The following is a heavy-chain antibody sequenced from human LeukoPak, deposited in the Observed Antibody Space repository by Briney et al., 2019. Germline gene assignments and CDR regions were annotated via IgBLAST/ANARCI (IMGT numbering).Heavy chain of an antibody. CDR2: VYYSGST. J-gene: IGHJ4*02. CDR1: GGSFSGYY. Sequence: SETLSLTCAVYGGSFSGYYWGWIRQPPGKGLEWIGSVYYSGSTYYNPSLKSRVTISVDTSKNQFSLKLSSVTAADTAVYYCARDLMSISGSPRANFDYWGQGTLVTVSS. CDR3: ARDLMSISGSPRANFDY. V-gene: IGHV4-34*01. D-gene: IGHD1-26*01.